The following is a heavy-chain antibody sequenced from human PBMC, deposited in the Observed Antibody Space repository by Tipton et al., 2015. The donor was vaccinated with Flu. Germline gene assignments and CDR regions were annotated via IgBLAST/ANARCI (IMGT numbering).Heavy chain of an antibody. V-gene: IGHV3-7*01. CDR3: ARHTGTYWWFDP. CDR2: IKQDGREK. Sequence: SLRLSFAASGFTFSSYWMSWVRQAPGKGLEWVANIKQDGREKYYVDSVKGRFTISRDNAENSLSLQMNRLRVDDTAVYYCARHTGTYWWFDPWGQGTLVTVSA. J-gene: IGHJ5*02. D-gene: IGHD1-26*01. CDR1: GFTFSSYW.